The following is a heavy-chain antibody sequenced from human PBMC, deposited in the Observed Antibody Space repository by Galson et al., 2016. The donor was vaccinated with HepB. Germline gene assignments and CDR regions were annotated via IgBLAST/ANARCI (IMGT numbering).Heavy chain of an antibody. CDR3: ARVGGYTGYETFDY. Sequence: SVKVSCKASGYTFTSYAIHWVRQAPGRRLEWMAWINVGNGNTKYSQKFQGRVTITRDTSASTAHMELSSLRSEDTAVYYCARVGGYTGYETFDYWGQGTLVIVSS. J-gene: IGHJ4*02. D-gene: IGHD5-12*01. CDR1: GYTFTSYA. V-gene: IGHV1-3*01. CDR2: INVGNGNT.